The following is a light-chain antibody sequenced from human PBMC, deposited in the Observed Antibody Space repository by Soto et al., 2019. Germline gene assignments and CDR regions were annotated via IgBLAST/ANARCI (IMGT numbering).Light chain of an antibody. CDR1: QSVSGY. CDR2: DAS. Sequence: EIVLTQSPATLSLSPGERATLSGRASQSVSGYLVWYQQNPGQPPRVLIYDASNRATGVPARLSGSGSGTDFTLTISSLEPEDFAVYYCLQRSNWPLTFGPGTKIDLK. CDR3: LQRSNWPLT. J-gene: IGKJ3*01. V-gene: IGKV3-11*01.